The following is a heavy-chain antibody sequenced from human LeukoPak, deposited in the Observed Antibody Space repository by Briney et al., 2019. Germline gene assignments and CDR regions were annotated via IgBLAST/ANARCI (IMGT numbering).Heavy chain of an antibody. V-gene: IGHV4-39*07. CDR2: IYYSGST. J-gene: IGHJ4*02. Sequence: PSETLSLTCTVSGGSISSSSYYWGWIRQPPGKGLEWIGSIYYSGSTYYNPSLKSRVTISVDTSKNQFSLKLRSVTAADTAVYYCAGSPMGPHYFDYWGQGTLVTVSS. D-gene: IGHD3-16*01. CDR3: AGSPMGPHYFDY. CDR1: GGSISSSSYY.